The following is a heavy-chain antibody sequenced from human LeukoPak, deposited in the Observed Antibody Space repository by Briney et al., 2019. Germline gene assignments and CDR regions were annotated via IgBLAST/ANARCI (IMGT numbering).Heavy chain of an antibody. V-gene: IGHV4-38-2*02. Sequence: SETLSLTCTVSGYSISSGYYWGWIRQPPGKGLEWIGSIYHSGSTNYNPSLKSRVTISVDTSKNQFSLKLSSVTAAATAVYYCARHHPIAAATDYWGQGTLVTVSS. CDR3: ARHHPIAAATDY. D-gene: IGHD6-13*01. CDR1: GYSISSGYY. J-gene: IGHJ4*02. CDR2: IYHSGST.